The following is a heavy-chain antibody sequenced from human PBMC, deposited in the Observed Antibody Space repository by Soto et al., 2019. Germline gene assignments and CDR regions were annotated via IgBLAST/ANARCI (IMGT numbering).Heavy chain of an antibody. J-gene: IGHJ3*02. D-gene: IGHD3-10*01. CDR3: AVTNGDHDAFDI. CDR1: GGTFSSYA. CDR2: IIPIFGTA. V-gene: IGHV1-69*13. Sequence: WASVKVSCKASGGTFSSYAISWVRQAPGQGLELMGGIIPIFGTANYAQRFQGRVTITADESTSTAYMELSSLRSEDTAVYYCAVTNGDHDAFDIWGQGTMVTV.